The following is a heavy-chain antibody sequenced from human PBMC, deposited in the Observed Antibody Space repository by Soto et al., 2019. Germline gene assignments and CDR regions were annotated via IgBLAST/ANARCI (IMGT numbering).Heavy chain of an antibody. J-gene: IGHJ4*02. V-gene: IGHV3-74*01. Sequence: EVQLVESGGGLVQPGGSLRLSCAASGFTFSIYWMHWVRQVPGKGLEWVSRMNTDGSRTSYADSARGRFVISRDDAKRTRYLQRNNLRPEATAVYYWARGDGDQYDGHGYLGRHWGQGALVTVSS. CDR2: MNTDGSRT. D-gene: IGHD5-18*01. CDR1: GFTFSIYW. CDR3: ARGDGDQYDGHGYLGRH.